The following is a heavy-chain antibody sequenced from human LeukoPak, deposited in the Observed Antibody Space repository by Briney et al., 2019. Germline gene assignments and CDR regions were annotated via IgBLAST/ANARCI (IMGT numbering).Heavy chain of an antibody. V-gene: IGHV3-33*01. CDR1: GFTFSSYG. J-gene: IGHJ6*03. D-gene: IGHD3-10*01. Sequence: GGSLRLSCAASGFTFSSYGMHWVRQAPGKGLEWVAVIWYDGSNKYYADSVKDRFTISRDNSKNTLYLQMNSLRPEDTAVYYCARGGSGSYYYYYYYMDVWGKGTTVTVSS. CDR2: IWYDGSNK. CDR3: ARGGSGSYYYYYYYMDV.